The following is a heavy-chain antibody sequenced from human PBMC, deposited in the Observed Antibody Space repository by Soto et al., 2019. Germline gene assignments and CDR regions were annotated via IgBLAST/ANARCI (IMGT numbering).Heavy chain of an antibody. D-gene: IGHD2-21*01. J-gene: IGHJ6*03. CDR1: GFTFDDYG. V-gene: IGHV3-20*01. CDR3: AREDRLYCGGDCYPNYYYYYMDV. CDR2: INWNGGST. Sequence: GGSLRLSCAASGFTFDDYGMSWVRQAPGKGLEWVSGINWNGGSTGYADSVKGRFTISRDNAKNSLYLQMNSLRAEDTALYHCAREDRLYCGGDCYPNYYYYYMDVWGKGTTVTVSS.